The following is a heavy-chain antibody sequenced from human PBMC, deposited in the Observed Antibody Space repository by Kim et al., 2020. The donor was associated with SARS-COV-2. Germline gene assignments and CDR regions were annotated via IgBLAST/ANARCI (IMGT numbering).Heavy chain of an antibody. D-gene: IGHD2-21*02. V-gene: IGHV3-23*01. Sequence: GGSLRLSCAASGFTFSSYVMSWVRQAPGKGLERVSAISSSGDSTYYADSVKGRFTVSRDNSKNTLYLQMNNLRAEDTAVYYCAKKYLALGGSDRLDSWGQGSLVTVSA. CDR1: GFTFSSYV. J-gene: IGHJ4*02. CDR3: AKKYLALGGSDRLDS. CDR2: ISSSGDST.